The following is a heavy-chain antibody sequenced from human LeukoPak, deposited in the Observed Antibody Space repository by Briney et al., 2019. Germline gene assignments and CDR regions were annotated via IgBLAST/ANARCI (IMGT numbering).Heavy chain of an antibody. CDR1: GFTFSSYG. V-gene: IGHV3-30*02. CDR2: IRYDGSNK. Sequence: GGSLRLSCAASGFTFSSYGMHWVRQAPGKGLEWVAFIRYDGSNKYYADSVKGRFTISRDNPKNTLYLQMNSLRAEDTAGYYCAKDLGTLITSGAQGIWGQGTMVTVSS. J-gene: IGHJ3*02. D-gene: IGHD1-14*01. CDR3: AKDLGTLITSGAQGI.